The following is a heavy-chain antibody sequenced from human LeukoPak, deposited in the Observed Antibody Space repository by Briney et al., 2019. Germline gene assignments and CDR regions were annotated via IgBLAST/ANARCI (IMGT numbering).Heavy chain of an antibody. J-gene: IGHJ6*02. CDR1: GFTFSTYW. Sequence: GGSLRLSCAASGFTFSTYWMQWVRQAPGKGLVWVSHVNGPGSDTSYADSVKGRFTMSRDNAKNSVFLQMDSLRAEDTAVYYCARDLGRVYYYGMDVWGQGTTVTVSS. D-gene: IGHD3-10*01. CDR2: VNGPGSDT. V-gene: IGHV3-74*01. CDR3: ARDLGRVYYYGMDV.